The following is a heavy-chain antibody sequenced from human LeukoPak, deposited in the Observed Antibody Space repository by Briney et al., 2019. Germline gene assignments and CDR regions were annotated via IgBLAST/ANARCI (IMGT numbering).Heavy chain of an antibody. CDR2: INHSGST. CDR3: ARLGPKVQADY. D-gene: IGHD3-10*01. J-gene: IGHJ4*02. V-gene: IGHV4-34*01. Sequence: SETLSLTCAVYGGSFSGYYWSWIRQPPGKGLEWIGEINHSGSTNYNPSLKSRVTISVDTSKNQFSLKLSSVTAADTAVYYCARLGPKVQADYWGQGTLVAVSS. CDR1: GGSFSGYY.